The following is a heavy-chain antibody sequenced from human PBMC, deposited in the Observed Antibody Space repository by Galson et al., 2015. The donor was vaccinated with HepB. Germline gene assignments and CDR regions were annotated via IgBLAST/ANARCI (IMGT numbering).Heavy chain of an antibody. Sequence: SVKVSCKASGYTFTSYAMHWVRQAPGQRLEWMGWINAGNGNTKYSQKFQGRVTITRDTSASTAYMELSSLRSEDTAVYYCASTPQKYSYGYVGFDYWGQGTLVTVSS. CDR3: ASTPQKYSYGYVGFDY. V-gene: IGHV1-3*01. J-gene: IGHJ4*02. CDR2: INAGNGNT. CDR1: GYTFTSYA. D-gene: IGHD5-18*01.